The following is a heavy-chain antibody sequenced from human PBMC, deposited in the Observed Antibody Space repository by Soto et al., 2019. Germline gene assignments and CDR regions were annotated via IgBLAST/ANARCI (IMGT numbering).Heavy chain of an antibody. J-gene: IGHJ4*02. Sequence: SQTLSLSCGVSGGSLSGATYSWNWIRQPPGKGLEWIGYMFPSGTTYYNPSLKSRVTIXXXXSXKXFXLXXXSLTXADTAFYYCPRSREFDYWSQGNLVTVPQ. CDR1: GGSLSGATYS. V-gene: IGHV4-30-2*01. CDR2: MFPSGTT. CDR3: PRSREFDY.